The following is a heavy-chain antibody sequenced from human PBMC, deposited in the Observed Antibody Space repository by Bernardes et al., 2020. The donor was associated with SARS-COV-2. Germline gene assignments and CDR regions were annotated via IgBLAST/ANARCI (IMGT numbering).Heavy chain of an antibody. J-gene: IGHJ4*02. CDR2: ISGSGSTT. Sequence: GSLRLSCAASGFPFTKCDMSWVRQAPGKELEWITGISGSGSTTYYADSVKGRFTISRDNSRNTLFLQMDSLRAEDTAVYYCARDDIRPLFGAPVFDSWGQGTLVTVSS. CDR3: ARDDIRPLFGAPVFDS. CDR1: GFPFTKCD. V-gene: IGHV3-23*01. D-gene: IGHD3-3*01.